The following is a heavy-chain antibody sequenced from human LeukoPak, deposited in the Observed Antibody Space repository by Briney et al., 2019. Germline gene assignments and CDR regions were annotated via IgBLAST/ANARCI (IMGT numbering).Heavy chain of an antibody. CDR1: GFTFSSYT. D-gene: IGHD2-15*01. J-gene: IGHJ5*02. V-gene: IGHV3-23*01. Sequence: PGGSLRLSCAASGFTFSSYTMTWVRQAPGKGLEWVSGISGSGGSTYYADSVKGRFTISRDNSKNTLYLQMNSLRAEDTAVYYCARGIVVVVAATVEQNWFDPWGQGTLVTVSS. CDR2: ISGSGGST. CDR3: ARGIVVVVAATVEQNWFDP.